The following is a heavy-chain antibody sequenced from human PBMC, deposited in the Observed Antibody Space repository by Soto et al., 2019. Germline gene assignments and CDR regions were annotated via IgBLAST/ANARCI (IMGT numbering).Heavy chain of an antibody. V-gene: IGHV2-5*01. CDR1: GFSLSTSGVG. CDR3: AHRRMGDIVTTPPWFDP. Sequence: QITLKESGPTLVKPTQTLTLTCTFSGFSLSTSGVGVGWIRQPPGKALEWLALIYWNDDKRYSPSLKSRLTITKDTSKNQVVLTMTNMDPVDTATYYCAHRRMGDIVTTPPWFDPWGQGTLVTVSS. J-gene: IGHJ5*02. D-gene: IGHD2-15*01. CDR2: IYWNDDK.